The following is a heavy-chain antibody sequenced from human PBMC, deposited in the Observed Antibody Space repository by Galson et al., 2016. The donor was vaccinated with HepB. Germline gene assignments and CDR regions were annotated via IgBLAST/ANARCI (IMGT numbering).Heavy chain of an antibody. CDR3: ARGRYDILTLAN. CDR2: ISHEGRKK. CDR1: GFSFSRYA. Sequence: SLRLSCAASGFSFSRYAMHWVRQAPGKGLEWVAVISHEGRKKYYADSVKGRFTISRDNSKNSLDLQMSTLRADDTAVYFCARGRYDILTLANWGQGTLVTVSS. J-gene: IGHJ4*02. V-gene: IGHV3-30*03. D-gene: IGHD3-9*01.